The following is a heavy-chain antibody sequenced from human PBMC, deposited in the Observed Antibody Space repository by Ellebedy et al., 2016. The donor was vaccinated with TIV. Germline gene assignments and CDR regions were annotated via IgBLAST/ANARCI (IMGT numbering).Heavy chain of an antibody. V-gene: IGHV1-69*13. CDR2: IIPIFGTA. J-gene: IGHJ4*02. CDR1: GYTFTGYY. D-gene: IGHD3-16*01. Sequence: ASVKVSCKASGYTFTGYYMHWVRQAPGQGLEWMGGIIPIFGTANYAQKFQGRVTITADESTSTAYMELSSLRSEDTAVYYCARELYGSYAVDYWGQGTLVTVSS. CDR3: ARELYGSYAVDY.